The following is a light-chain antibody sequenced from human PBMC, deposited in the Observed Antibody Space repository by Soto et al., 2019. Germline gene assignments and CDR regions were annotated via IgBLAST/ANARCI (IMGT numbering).Light chain of an antibody. J-gene: IGKJ1*01. Sequence: EIVMTQSPATLSVSPGERATLSFRASQGVRSNLAWYQQKPGQAPRLLIYGASTRATGVPARFSGSGSGTEFTLTISSLQSEDFAVYYCQQYNNWPPTFGQGTKVDIK. CDR3: QQYNNWPPT. V-gene: IGKV3-15*01. CDR1: QGVRSN. CDR2: GAS.